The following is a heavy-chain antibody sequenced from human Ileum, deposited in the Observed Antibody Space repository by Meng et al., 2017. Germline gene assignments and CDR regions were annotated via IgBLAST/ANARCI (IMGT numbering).Heavy chain of an antibody. CDR2: IIPVIGIA. CDR3: ARGKNLDY. CDR1: GGTFKNVT. J-gene: IGHJ4*02. V-gene: IGHV1-69*02. Sequence: QVRLVQSGPEGKKPGPVVRVSCKTSGGTFKNVTLARVRQAPGQGLEWMGRIIPVIGIADHAQNFRGRVTITADITANTAYMELSSLSSKDTAVYYCARGKNLDYWGQGTLVTVSS.